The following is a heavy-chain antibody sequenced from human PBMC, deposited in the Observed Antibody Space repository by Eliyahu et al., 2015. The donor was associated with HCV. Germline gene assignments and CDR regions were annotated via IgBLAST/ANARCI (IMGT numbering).Heavy chain of an antibody. D-gene: IGHD1-26*01. Sequence: QVQLVESGGGVVQPGRSLRLSCAASGFTFXSYGMHWVRQAPGKGLEWVAVISYDGSHKYYADSVKGRFTISRDNSMNTVYLQMNSLRADDTALYYCAKDREKHGHYHFGMDVWGKGTTVTVSS. CDR2: ISYDGSHK. CDR1: GFTFXSYG. V-gene: IGHV3-30*18. CDR3: AKDREKHGHYHFGMDV. J-gene: IGHJ6*04.